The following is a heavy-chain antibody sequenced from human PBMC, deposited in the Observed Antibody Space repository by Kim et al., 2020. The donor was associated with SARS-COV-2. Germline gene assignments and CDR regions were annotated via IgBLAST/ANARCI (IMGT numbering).Heavy chain of an antibody. Sequence: SVKVSCKASGFTFTSSAMQWVRQARGQRLEWIGWIVVGSGNTNYAQKFQERVTITRDMSTSTAYMELSSLRSEDTAVYYCAAASSFTDYGMDVWGQGTTVTVSS. J-gene: IGHJ6*02. D-gene: IGHD3-16*01. V-gene: IGHV1-58*02. CDR2: IVVGSGNT. CDR3: AAASSFTDYGMDV. CDR1: GFTFTSSA.